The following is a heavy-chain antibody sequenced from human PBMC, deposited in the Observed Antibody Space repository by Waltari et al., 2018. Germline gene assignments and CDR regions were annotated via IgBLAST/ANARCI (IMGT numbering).Heavy chain of an antibody. CDR2: MNPNSGNT. CDR1: GYTFTSCD. Sequence: QEQLVQSGAEVKKPGASVKVPCKASGYTFTSCDINWVREATGQGHEWMGGMNPNSGNTGYAQKFQGRVTITRNTAISTAYMELSSLRSEDTAVYYCARSWGNSNWFDPWGQGTLVTVSS. V-gene: IGHV1-8*03. CDR3: ARSWGNSNWFDP. D-gene: IGHD4-4*01. J-gene: IGHJ5*02.